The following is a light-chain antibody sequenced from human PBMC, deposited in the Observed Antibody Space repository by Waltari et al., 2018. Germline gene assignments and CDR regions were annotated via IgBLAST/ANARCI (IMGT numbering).Light chain of an antibody. CDR2: DAS. V-gene: IGKV3-20*01. CDR1: QSVSRNF. J-gene: IGKJ2*02. CDR3: QQYADSPCT. Sequence: EIVLTQSPGTLSLSPGERATPSCRASQSVSRNFFAWYRQTPGQAPMLLIYDASSRPTGTPDRFSGSGSGTDFTLTISILEPEDFAVYYCQQYADSPCTFGQGTKLEIK.